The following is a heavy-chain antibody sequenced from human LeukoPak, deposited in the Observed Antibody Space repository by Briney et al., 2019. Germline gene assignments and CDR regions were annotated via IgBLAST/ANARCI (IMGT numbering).Heavy chain of an antibody. Sequence: SETLSLTCTVSGGSISSHYWSRIRQPPGKGLEWIGYIYYSGSTNYNPSLKSRVTISVDTSKNQFSLKLSSVTAADTAVYYCAGTYYYDSSGYSPAVDWGQGTLVTVSS. D-gene: IGHD3-22*01. CDR2: IYYSGST. CDR3: AGTYYYDSSGYSPAVD. J-gene: IGHJ4*02. CDR1: GGSISSHY. V-gene: IGHV4-59*11.